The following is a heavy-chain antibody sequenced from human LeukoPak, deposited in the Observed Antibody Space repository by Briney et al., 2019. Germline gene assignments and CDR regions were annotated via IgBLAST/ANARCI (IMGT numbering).Heavy chain of an antibody. CDR3: ARDITGDPPPYYFDY. V-gene: IGHV3-33*01. Sequence: GSSLRLSCAASGFTFSNYGLHWVRQAPGKGLEWLAVMWFDGSHKYYADSVKGRFTISRDNSKSMLYLQMNSLRAEDTAVYYCARDITGDPPPYYFDYWGQGSLVTVSS. D-gene: IGHD7-27*01. J-gene: IGHJ4*02. CDR2: MWFDGSHK. CDR1: GFTFSNYG.